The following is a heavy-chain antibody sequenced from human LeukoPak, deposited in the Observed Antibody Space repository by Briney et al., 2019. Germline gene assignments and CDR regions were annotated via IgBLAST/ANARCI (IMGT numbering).Heavy chain of an antibody. J-gene: IGHJ4*02. CDR1: GFTVSSNY. CDR3: ARDRGSGSYDFDY. CDR2: IYSGGST. V-gene: IGHV3-53*01. D-gene: IGHD1-26*01. Sequence: PGGSLRLSCAASGFTVSSNYMSWVRQAPGKGLEWVSVIYSGGSTYYADSVKGRFTISRDNSKNTLYLQMNSLRAEDTAVYYCARDRGSGSYDFDYWGQGTLVTVSS.